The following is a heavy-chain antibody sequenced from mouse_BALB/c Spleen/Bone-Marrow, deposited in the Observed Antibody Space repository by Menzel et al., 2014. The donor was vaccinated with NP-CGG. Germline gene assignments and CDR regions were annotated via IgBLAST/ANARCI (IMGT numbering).Heavy chain of an antibody. CDR1: GYTFTSYW. D-gene: IGHD2-1*01. CDR2: INPSTGYT. V-gene: IGHV1-7*01. CDR3: ARGKPLYAMDY. J-gene: IGHJ4*01. Sequence: VQLQQSGAELAKPGASVKMSCKASGYTFTSYWMHWVKQRPGQGLEWIGYINPSTGYTDYNQKFNDKATLTADKSSSTSYKQLSSLTSKDAAVYYCARGKPLYAMDYWGQGTSLTVSS.